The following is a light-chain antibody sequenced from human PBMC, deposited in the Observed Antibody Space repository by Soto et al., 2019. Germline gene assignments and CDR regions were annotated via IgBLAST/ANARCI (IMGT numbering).Light chain of an antibody. CDR2: KAS. J-gene: IGKJ1*01. Sequence: DIQMTQSPSTLSASVGDRVTITCRASQSISTWLAWYQQRPGKAPKLLIYKASSLETGVPSRFSGSGFGTEFTLTISSQQPDDSATYYCQQYNSFSWTFGHGTKVQIK. CDR3: QQYNSFSWT. V-gene: IGKV1-5*03. CDR1: QSISTW.